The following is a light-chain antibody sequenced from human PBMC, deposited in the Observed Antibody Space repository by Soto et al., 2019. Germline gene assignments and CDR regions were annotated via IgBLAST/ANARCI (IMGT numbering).Light chain of an antibody. CDR1: QTVLSTSDSKNY. CDR3: QQHYYIPFT. J-gene: IGKJ3*01. Sequence: DIVMTQSPDSLSVSLGERATVNCKSSQTVLSTSDSKNYLAWYQQKPGQPPKLLIYWASTRESGVPDRFGGSGSGTDFTLTISSLQAEDVVVYYCQQHYYIPFTFGPGTEVDIK. V-gene: IGKV4-1*01. CDR2: WAS.